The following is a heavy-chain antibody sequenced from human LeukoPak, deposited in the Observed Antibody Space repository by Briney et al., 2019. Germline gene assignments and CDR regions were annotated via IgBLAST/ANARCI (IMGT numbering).Heavy chain of an antibody. V-gene: IGHV1-2*02. CDR1: GYTFTGYY. Sequence: GASVKVSCKASGYTFTGYYMHWVRQAPGQGLEWMGWINPNSGGTNYAQRFQGRVTMTRDTSISTAYMELSRLRSDDTAVYYCAGIPTAYYYYYMDVWGKGTTVTVSS. CDR2: INPNSGGT. CDR3: AGIPTAYYYYYMDV. J-gene: IGHJ6*03. D-gene: IGHD1-14*01.